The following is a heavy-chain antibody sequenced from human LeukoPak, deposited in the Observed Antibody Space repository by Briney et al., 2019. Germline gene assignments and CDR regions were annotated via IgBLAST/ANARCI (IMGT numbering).Heavy chain of an antibody. CDR1: GFTVSSNS. V-gene: IGHV3-53*01. Sequence: GGSLRLSCSASGFTVSSNSVRWVRQAPVKGLEWVSIIYICGTTHYADSVKGRFTISRENAKNSLYLQMNSLRAEDTAVYYCARWYYGSGSWVLDYWGQGTLVTVSS. CDR2: IYICGTT. J-gene: IGHJ4*02. D-gene: IGHD3-10*01. CDR3: ARWYYGSGSWVLDY.